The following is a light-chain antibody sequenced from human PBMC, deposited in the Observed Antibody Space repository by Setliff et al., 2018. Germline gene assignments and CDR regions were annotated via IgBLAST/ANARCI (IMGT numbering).Light chain of an antibody. CDR2: GVS. V-gene: IGLV2-14*03. CDR3: NAYTSGTTYV. Sequence: HSALTQPASVSGSPGQSIAISCSGTSSDVGSYDLVSWYQQHPGKAPKLIIYGVSDRPSGVSNRFSGSKSGNTASLTISGLQTEDEADYYCNAYTSGTTYVFGTGTKVTVL. J-gene: IGLJ1*01. CDR1: SSDVGSYDL.